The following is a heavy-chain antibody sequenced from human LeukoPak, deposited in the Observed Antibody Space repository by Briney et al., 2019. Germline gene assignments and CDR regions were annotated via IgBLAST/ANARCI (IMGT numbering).Heavy chain of an antibody. CDR2: ISYDGSNE. J-gene: IGHJ4*02. Sequence: PGGSLRLSCAASGFTFSTYGMHWVRHAPGKGLEWVAVISYDGSNEYYADSVKGRFTISRDNSKNTLYLQMSSLRAEDTAVYYCAKEFNRGLPDYWGQGTLVTVPS. CDR1: GFTFSTYG. D-gene: IGHD2-21*01. V-gene: IGHV3-30*18. CDR3: AKEFNRGLPDY.